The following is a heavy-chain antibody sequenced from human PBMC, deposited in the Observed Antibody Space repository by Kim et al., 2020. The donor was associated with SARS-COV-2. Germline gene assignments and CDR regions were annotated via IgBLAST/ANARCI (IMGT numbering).Heavy chain of an antibody. V-gene: IGHV1-69*13. CDR2: IIPIFGTA. CDR3: AREKGQKGYSKPPLAFFDY. J-gene: IGHJ4*02. D-gene: IGHD6-13*01. Sequence: SVKVSCKASGGTFSSYAISWVRQAPGQGLEWMGGIIPIFGTANYAQKFQGRVTITADESTSTAYMELSSLRSEDTAVYYCAREKGQKGYSKPPLAFFDYWGQGTLVTVSS. CDR1: GGTFSSYA.